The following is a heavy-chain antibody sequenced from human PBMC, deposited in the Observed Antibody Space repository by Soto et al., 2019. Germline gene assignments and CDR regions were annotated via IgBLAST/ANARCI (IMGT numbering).Heavy chain of an antibody. J-gene: IGHJ6*02. CDR1: GCSMSSYH. CDR2: IYYSGST. D-gene: IGHD5-18*01. V-gene: IGHV4-59*01. Sequence: XETLSLTCTVAGCSMSSYHWSWIRQPPGKGLDGSGYIYYSGSTNYNPSLKSRVTISIDSSKNHFSRKLSSVPGGDTVVYHWTRGVGVNSMVTNSHYYSMDVGGRETRATVS. CDR3: TRGVGVNSMVTNSHYYSMDV.